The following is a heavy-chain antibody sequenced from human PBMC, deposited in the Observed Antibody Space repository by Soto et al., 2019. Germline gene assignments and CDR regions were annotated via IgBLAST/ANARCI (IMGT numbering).Heavy chain of an antibody. D-gene: IGHD1-1*01. Sequence: QVQLVQSGVEVKKPGSSVKVSCKASGGTFNSYAIEWVRQAPGQGLEWMGGIIPIFGNTYYAQRLQGRVKLTADESTRTAYMELSTLTSEDTAVSYCARGTLTGSEYNFYYYGMDARGQGTTVIVSS. J-gene: IGHJ6*02. CDR1: GGTFNSYA. CDR3: ARGTLTGSEYNFYYYGMDA. CDR2: IIPIFGNT. V-gene: IGHV1-69*12.